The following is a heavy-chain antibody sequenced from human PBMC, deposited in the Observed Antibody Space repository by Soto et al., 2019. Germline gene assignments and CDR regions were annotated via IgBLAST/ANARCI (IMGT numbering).Heavy chain of an antibody. CDR3: SRGRYGDY. Sequence: QVHLVQSGAEVKKPGASVKVSCKGSGYTFTTYGITWVRQAPGQGLEWMGWISAHNGNTNYAQKLQGRVTVTGDTSTSTAYMELRSLRSDDTAVYYCSRGRYGDYWGQGALVTVSS. J-gene: IGHJ4*02. D-gene: IGHD1-1*01. CDR2: ISAHNGNT. CDR1: GYTFTTYG. V-gene: IGHV1-18*01.